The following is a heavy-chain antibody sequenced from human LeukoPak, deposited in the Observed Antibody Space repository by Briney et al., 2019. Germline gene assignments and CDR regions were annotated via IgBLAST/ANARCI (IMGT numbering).Heavy chain of an antibody. J-gene: IGHJ6*03. CDR1: GGSISSGDYY. CDR3: ARGEERLNRYYYYYYMDV. Sequence: SETLSLTCTVSGGSISSGDYYWSWIRQPPGKGLEWIGYIYYSGSTCYNPSLKSRVTISVDTSKNQFSLKLSSVTAADTAVYYCARGEERLNRYYYYYYMDVWGKGTTVTVSS. D-gene: IGHD5-24*01. V-gene: IGHV4-30-4*08. CDR2: IYYSGST.